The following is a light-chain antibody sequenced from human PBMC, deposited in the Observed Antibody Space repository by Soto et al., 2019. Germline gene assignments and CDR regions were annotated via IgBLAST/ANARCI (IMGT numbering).Light chain of an antibody. J-gene: IGKJ1*01. CDR3: QQYGSPSGT. CDR2: GAS. Sequence: EIVLTQSRGTLSLSPGERATLSCRASQSVSSSYLAWYQQKPGQAPRLLIYGASSRATGIPDRFSGSGSGTDLTLTISRLEPEDFAVYHCQQYGSPSGTFGQGTKVEIK. CDR1: QSVSSSY. V-gene: IGKV3-20*01.